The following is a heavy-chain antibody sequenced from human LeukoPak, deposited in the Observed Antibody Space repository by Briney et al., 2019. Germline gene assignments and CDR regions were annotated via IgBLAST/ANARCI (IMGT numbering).Heavy chain of an antibody. D-gene: IGHD3-9*01. Sequence: GGSLRLSCAASGFTFSSYWMHWVRQAPGKGLVWVSRISGDGSTTSYADSVKGRFTISRDNAKNTLYLQMNSLRAEHTAVYYCARLDILTGNYYYFNFWGQGTLVTVSS. V-gene: IGHV3-74*01. CDR1: GFTFSSYW. CDR3: ARLDILTGNYYYFNF. CDR2: ISGDGSTT. J-gene: IGHJ4*02.